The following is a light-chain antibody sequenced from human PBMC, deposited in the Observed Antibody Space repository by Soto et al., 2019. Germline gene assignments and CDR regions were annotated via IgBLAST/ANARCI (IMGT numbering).Light chain of an antibody. V-gene: IGKV3-11*01. CDR1: QNFRGL. CDR2: DAY. CDR3: QQRHMWPIT. J-gene: IGKJ5*01. Sequence: EVVLTQSPVTLSLSPGEKATLSCRPSQNFRGLLAWYQQKPGQAPMLLIYDAYNRATGIPPRFSGSGAGTDFTLTISSLEPEDSAVYYCQQRHMWPITFGQGTRLEIK.